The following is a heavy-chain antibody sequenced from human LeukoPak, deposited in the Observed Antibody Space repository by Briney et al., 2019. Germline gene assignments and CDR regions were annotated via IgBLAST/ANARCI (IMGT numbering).Heavy chain of an antibody. CDR1: GITFSNYA. V-gene: IGHV3-23*01. D-gene: IGHD5-18*01. CDR3: AGRPTGYSSGYIH. CDR2: ISGSAHKI. Sequence: GGSLRLSCVASGITFSNYAVSWVRQAPEKGLDWVSVISGSAHKIRYADSVKGRFTISRGNSENIVYLQMNNLRVEDTAVYYCAGRPTGYSSGYIHWGQGTLVTVSS. J-gene: IGHJ4*02.